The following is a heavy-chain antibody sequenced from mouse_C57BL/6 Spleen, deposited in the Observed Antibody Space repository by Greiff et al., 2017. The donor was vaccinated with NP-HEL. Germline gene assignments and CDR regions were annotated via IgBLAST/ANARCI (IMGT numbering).Heavy chain of an antibody. Sequence: QVQLQQPGAELVKPGASVKLSCKASGYTFTSYWMQWVKQRPGQGLEWIGEIDPSDSYTNYNQKFKGKATLTVDTSSSTVYLELSRLTSDYSAVYYCARDYDLDYWGQGTTLTVSS. D-gene: IGHD2-4*01. V-gene: IGHV1-50*01. J-gene: IGHJ2*01. CDR2: IDPSDSYT. CDR3: ARDYDLDY. CDR1: GYTFTSYW.